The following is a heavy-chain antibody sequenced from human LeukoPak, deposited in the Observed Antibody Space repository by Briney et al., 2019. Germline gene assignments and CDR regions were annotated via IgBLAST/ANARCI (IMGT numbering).Heavy chain of an antibody. Sequence: GGSLRLSCAASGFTFSSYWMSWMRQAPGKGLEWVANIKYDGNEEYYVDSVKGRFTISRDNAKNSLYLQVNSLRAEDTAVYYCARDALYDSSGYYVGFDYWGQGTLVTVSS. V-gene: IGHV3-7*03. D-gene: IGHD3-22*01. J-gene: IGHJ4*02. CDR1: GFTFSSYW. CDR3: ARDALYDSSGYYVGFDY. CDR2: IKYDGNEE.